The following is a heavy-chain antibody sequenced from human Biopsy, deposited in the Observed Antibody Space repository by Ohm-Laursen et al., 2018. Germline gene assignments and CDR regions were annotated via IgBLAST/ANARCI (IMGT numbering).Heavy chain of an antibody. D-gene: IGHD3-22*01. V-gene: IGHV1-69*06. CDR3: ARDTKWLAPGPIDY. CDR2: IIPLFGTT. J-gene: IGHJ4*02. CDR1: GGTFSDYA. Sequence: SSVKVSCKTSGGTFSDYAISWLRQAPGQGLEWMGGIIPLFGTTNYAQKFQGRVTITADKSTGTAYMDLSSLRSEDTAVYYCARDTKWLAPGPIDYWGQGALVTVSS.